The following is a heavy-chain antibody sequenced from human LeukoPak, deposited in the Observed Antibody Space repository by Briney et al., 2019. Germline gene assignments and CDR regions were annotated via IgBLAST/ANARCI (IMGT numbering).Heavy chain of an antibody. D-gene: IGHD2-21*01. V-gene: IGHV3-9*01. J-gene: IGHJ4*02. CDR2: ISWNSGSI. Sequence: GGSLRLSCAASGFTFDDYAMHWVRQAPGKGLEWVSGISWNSGSIGYADSVKGRFTISRDNAKNSLYLQMNSPRAEDTALYYCAKDMSTVAAIPDYWGQGTLVTVSS. CDR3: AKDMSTVAAIPDY. CDR1: GFTFDDYA.